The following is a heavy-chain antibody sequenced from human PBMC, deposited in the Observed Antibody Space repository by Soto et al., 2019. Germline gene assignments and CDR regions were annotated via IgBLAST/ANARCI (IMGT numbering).Heavy chain of an antibody. D-gene: IGHD1-26*01. CDR2: ISYDGSNK. V-gene: IGHV3-30*18. J-gene: IGHJ4*02. CDR1: GFTFSSYG. CDR3: AKDRYGSPSYFDY. Sequence: GGSLRLSCAASGFTFSSYGMHWVRQAPGKGLEWVAVISYDGSNKYYADSVKGRFTISRDNSKNTLYLQMNSLRAEDTAVYYCAKDRYGSPSYFDYWGQGTLVTVSS.